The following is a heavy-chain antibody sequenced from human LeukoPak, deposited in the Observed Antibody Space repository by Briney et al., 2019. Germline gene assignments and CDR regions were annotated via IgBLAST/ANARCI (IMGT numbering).Heavy chain of an antibody. CDR2: ISSSSSYI. CDR1: GFTFSSYS. J-gene: IGHJ2*01. CDR3: ARGAPKNWYFDL. Sequence: GGSPRLSCAASGFTFSSYSMNWVRQAPGKGLEWVSSISSSSSYIYYADSVKGRFTISRDNAKNSLYLQMNSLRAEDTAVYYYARGAPKNWYFDLWGRGTLVTVSS. V-gene: IGHV3-21*01.